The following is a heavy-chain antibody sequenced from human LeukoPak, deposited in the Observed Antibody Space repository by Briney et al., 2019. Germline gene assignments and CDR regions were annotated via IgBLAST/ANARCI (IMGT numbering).Heavy chain of an antibody. D-gene: IGHD6-25*01. Sequence: PSETLSLTCAVYGGSFRGYYWSWIRQPPGKGLEWIGEVHLDGRTNFNPSLKSRLTMSVDLSENHVSLKLTSVTAADTAVYYCAREGGFYRPLDYSGQGTLVTVSS. CDR1: GGSFRGYY. CDR2: VHLDGRT. CDR3: AREGGFYRPLDY. J-gene: IGHJ4*02. V-gene: IGHV4-34*10.